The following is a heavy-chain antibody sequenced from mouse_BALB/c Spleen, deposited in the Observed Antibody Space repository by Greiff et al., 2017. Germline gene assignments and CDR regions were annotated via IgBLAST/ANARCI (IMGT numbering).Heavy chain of an antibody. J-gene: IGHJ3*01. Sequence: QVQLKQSGAELMKPGASVKISCKATGYTFSSYWIEWVKQRPGHGLEWIGEILPGSGSTNYNEKFKGKATFTADTSSNTAYMQLSSLTSEDSAVYYCARRRYDGGFAYWGQGTLVTVSA. V-gene: IGHV1-9*01. CDR1: GYTFSSYW. D-gene: IGHD2-14*01. CDR2: ILPGSGST. CDR3: ARRRYDGGFAY.